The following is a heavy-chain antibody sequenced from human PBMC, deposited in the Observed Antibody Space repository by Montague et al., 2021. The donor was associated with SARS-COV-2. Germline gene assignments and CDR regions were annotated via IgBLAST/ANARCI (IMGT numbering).Heavy chain of an antibody. CDR3: ATYWQGGSGRGS. J-gene: IGHJ5*02. V-gene: IGHV4-61*01. D-gene: IGHD3-10*01. CDR1: GVSVSNRYTH. CDR2: IDYGGSP. Sequence: SETLSLTCTVSGVSVSNRYTHWGWIRQSPGKGLEWIGHIDYGGSPNYSPSLHSRVTISLGTSKNQLSLRLNSATAADTAVYYCATYWQGGSGRGSWGQGTLVTVSS.